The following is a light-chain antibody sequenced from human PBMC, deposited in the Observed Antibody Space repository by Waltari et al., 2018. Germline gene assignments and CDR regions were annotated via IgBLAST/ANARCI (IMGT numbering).Light chain of an antibody. V-gene: IGKV3-15*01. J-gene: IGKJ4*01. CDR2: GAS. CDR1: QSVNGK. CDR3: QQYENWPLT. Sequence: EVVMTQSPATLSVSPGERASPSCRASQSVNGKLVWYQLKPGQPPRVLIYGASTRATGIPARFSGSGSGTEFSLTITSPQSEDAAVYHCQQYENWPLTFGGGTKVEIK.